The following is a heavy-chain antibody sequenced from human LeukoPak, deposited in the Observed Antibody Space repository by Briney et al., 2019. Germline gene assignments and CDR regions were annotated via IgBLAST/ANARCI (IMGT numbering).Heavy chain of an antibody. CDR3: ARDNYYYYMDV. CDR2: ITSSSSYV. Sequence: GGSLRLSCEASGFTFSNYNMNWVRQAPGQRLEWVSSITSSSSYVFYADSVKGRFTISRDNAQNSLYLQMNSLRAEDTAVYYCARDNYYYYMDVWGKGTTVTISS. V-gene: IGHV3-21*01. J-gene: IGHJ6*03. CDR1: GFTFSNYN.